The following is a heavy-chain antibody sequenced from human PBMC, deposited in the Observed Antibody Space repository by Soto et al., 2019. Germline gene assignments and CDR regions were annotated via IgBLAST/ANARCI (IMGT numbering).Heavy chain of an antibody. CDR3: ARHAYYDILTGYRADYYYYYYMDV. J-gene: IGHJ6*03. CDR2: IYYSGST. D-gene: IGHD3-9*01. V-gene: IGHV4-39*01. Sequence: SETPSLTCTVSGGSISSSSYYWGWIRQPPGKGLEWIGSIYYSGSTYYNPSLKSRVTISVDTSKNQFSLKLSSVTAADTAVYYCARHAYYDILTGYRADYYYYYYMDVWGKGTTVTVSS. CDR1: GGSISSSSYY.